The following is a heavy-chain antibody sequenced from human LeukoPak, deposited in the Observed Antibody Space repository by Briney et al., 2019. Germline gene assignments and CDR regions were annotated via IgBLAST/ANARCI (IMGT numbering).Heavy chain of an antibody. CDR2: LYYTGST. CDR3: ASVYSLYDN. V-gene: IGHV4-39*01. CDR1: GGSISSRYY. D-gene: IGHD6-13*01. J-gene: IGHJ4*02. Sequence: SETVSLTCSVSGGSISSRYYWGWIRQSPGKGLEWIGGLYYTGSTYYNPSLKSRITISVDTSKNQFSLKLTSVTAADTAVYYCASVYSLYDNWGQGILVIVSS.